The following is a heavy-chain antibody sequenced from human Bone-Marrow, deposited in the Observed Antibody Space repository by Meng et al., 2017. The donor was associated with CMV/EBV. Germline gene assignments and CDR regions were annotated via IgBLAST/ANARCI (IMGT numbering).Heavy chain of an antibody. CDR2: ISGSGDST. CDR3: AKDHWACSGGSCYTGDCYSIDY. CDR1: GFTFNRYG. D-gene: IGHD2-15*01. V-gene: IGHV3-23*01. Sequence: GESLKISCAASGFTFNRYGMHWVRQAPGKGLEWVSSISGSGDSTYYTDSVKGRFTISRDNSKNTLYLQMNSLRAEDTAVFYCAKDHWACSGGSCYTGDCYSIDYWGRGALVTVSS. J-gene: IGHJ4*01.